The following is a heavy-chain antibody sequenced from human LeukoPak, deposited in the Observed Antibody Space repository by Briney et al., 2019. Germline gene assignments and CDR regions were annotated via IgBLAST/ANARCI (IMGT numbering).Heavy chain of an antibody. Sequence: PSETLSLTCSVSGASITSSYWSWIRQTPGKGLEWIGNIYSGSTNYNPSLKSRVTISVDTSKNQFSLKLSSVTAADTAVYYCARRVASYFDYWGQGTLVTVSS. V-gene: IGHV4-59*08. CDR3: ARRVASYFDY. CDR2: IYSGST. D-gene: IGHD2-15*01. J-gene: IGHJ4*02. CDR1: GASITSSY.